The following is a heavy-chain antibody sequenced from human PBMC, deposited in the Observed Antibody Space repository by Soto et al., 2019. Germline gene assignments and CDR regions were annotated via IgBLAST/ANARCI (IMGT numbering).Heavy chain of an antibody. CDR2: MSGTSDDR. CDR3: AREDGGSPLDY. Sequence: EVHLLESGGGLIQPGGSLRLSCAASGFMFSAYAMHWVRQAPGQGLEWVSSMSGTSDDRYYADSVKGRFTVSRDSSTDTLYLQLNSLRAEDTALYFCAREDGGSPLDYWGQGTLVIVSS. CDR1: GFMFSAYA. D-gene: IGHD1-26*01. J-gene: IGHJ4*02. V-gene: IGHV3-23*01.